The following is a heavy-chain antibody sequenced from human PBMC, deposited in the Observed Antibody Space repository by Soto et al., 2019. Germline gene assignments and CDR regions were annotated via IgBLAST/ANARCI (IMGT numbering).Heavy chain of an antibody. CDR2: ISPRNGNT. CDR3: ERAQLLPNPAFDF. CDR1: GYTFTTYG. V-gene: IGHV1-18*04. Sequence: QVQLVQSGAEARKPGASVKVSCKTSGYTFTTYGINWVRQAPGQHLEWLGWISPRNGNTNYAQKVRDRVTLTTDASTGTAYLELKNVRSDDTAVYYCERAQLLPNPAFDFWGQGTLVTVSS. J-gene: IGHJ4*02. D-gene: IGHD5-18*01.